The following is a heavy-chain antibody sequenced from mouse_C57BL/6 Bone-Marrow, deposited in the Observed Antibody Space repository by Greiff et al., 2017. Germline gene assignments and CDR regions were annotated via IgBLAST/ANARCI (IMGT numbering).Heavy chain of an antibody. CDR3: VSCHGTRLRGYFDV. D-gene: IGHD2-4*01. Sequence: EVMLVESGGGLVQPKGSLKLSCAASGFSFNTYAMNWVRQAPGKGLEWVARIRSKSNNYATYYADSVKDRFTISRDDSESMLYLQMNNLKTEDTAMYYCVSCHGTRLRGYFDVWGTGTTVTVSS. J-gene: IGHJ1*03. CDR1: GFSFNTYA. CDR2: IRSKSNNYAT. V-gene: IGHV10-1*01.